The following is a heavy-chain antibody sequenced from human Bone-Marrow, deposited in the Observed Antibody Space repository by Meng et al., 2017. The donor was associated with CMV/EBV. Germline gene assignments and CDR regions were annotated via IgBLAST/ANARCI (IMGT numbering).Heavy chain of an antibody. V-gene: IGHV3-30-3*01. CDR3: ARTQVAGTPNWFDP. CDR1: GFTFSTYA. CDR2: ISYDGSNK. J-gene: IGHJ5*02. Sequence: GESLKISCAASGFTFSTYAIHWVRQAPGKGLEWVAFISYDGSNKYYADSVKGRFTISRDNSKNTVHLQMNSLRVEDTAVYYCARTQVAGTPNWFDPWGQGTLVTVSS. D-gene: IGHD6-19*01.